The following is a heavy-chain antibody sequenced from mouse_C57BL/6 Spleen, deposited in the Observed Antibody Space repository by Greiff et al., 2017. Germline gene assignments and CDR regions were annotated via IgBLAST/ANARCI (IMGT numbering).Heavy chain of an antibody. D-gene: IGHD1-1*01. CDR1: GYTFTDYY. CDR2: IYPGSGNT. V-gene: IGHV1-76*01. CDR3: ARWGTAVVPFHY. Sequence: VQLQQSVAELVRPGASVKLSCKASGYTFTDYYITWVKQRPGQGLEWIARIYPGSGNTLYNEKFKGKATLTAEKSSSTAYMQLSSLAAGDSAVYFCARWGTAVVPFHYWGQGTTLTVSA. J-gene: IGHJ2*01.